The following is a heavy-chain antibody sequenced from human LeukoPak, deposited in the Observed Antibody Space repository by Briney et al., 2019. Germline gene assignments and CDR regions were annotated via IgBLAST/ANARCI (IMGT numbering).Heavy chain of an antibody. CDR1: GYTFTGYY. Sequence: ASVKVSCKASGYTFTGYYMHWVRQAPGQGLEWMGWINPNSGGTNYAQKLQGRVTMTRDTSISTAYMELSRLRSDDTAVYYCASGIAARGWFDPWGQGTLVTVSS. CDR3: ASGIAARGWFDP. D-gene: IGHD6-6*01. J-gene: IGHJ5*02. CDR2: INPNSGGT. V-gene: IGHV1-2*02.